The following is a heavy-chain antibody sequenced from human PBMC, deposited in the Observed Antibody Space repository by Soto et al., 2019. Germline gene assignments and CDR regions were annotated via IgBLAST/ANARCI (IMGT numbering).Heavy chain of an antibody. V-gene: IGHV2-5*02. CDR2: IYWDDDK. CDR3: AHFTYYYDSSGYYSRAEYFQH. J-gene: IGHJ1*01. Sequence: QIPLKESGPTLVKPTQTLTLTCTFSGFSLRTSGVGVGWIRQPPGKALEWLALIYWDDDKRYSPSLKSRLTITNDTAKNLLDLTMTNMDPVDTATYYCAHFTYYYDSSGYYSRAEYFQHWGQGTLVPVSS. D-gene: IGHD3-22*01. CDR1: GFSLRTSGVG.